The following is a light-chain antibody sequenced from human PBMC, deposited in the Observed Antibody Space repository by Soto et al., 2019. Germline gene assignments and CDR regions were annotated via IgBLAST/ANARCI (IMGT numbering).Light chain of an antibody. CDR1: QTVRNNY. V-gene: IGKV3D-20*02. CDR2: DAS. J-gene: IGKJ1*01. CDR3: QNFDSAPQT. Sequence: EIVLTQSPATLSLSPGERATLSCRASQTVRNNYLAWYQQKPGQAPRLLIYDASSRATGIPDRFSGGGSGTEFTLTISSLQPEDVATYYCQNFDSAPQTFGQGTKVDIK.